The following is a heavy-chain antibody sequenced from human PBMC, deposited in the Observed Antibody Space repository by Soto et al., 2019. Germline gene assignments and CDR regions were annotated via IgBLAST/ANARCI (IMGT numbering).Heavy chain of an antibody. Sequence: TLSLTCTVSGGSISSGDYYWSWIRQPPGKGLEWIGYIYYSGSTYYNPSLKSRVTISVDTSKNQFSLKLSSVTAADTAVYYCARFGSLGYSYGLFDYWGQGTLVTVSS. J-gene: IGHJ4*02. V-gene: IGHV4-30-4*01. CDR2: IYYSGST. CDR3: ARFGSLGYSYGLFDY. D-gene: IGHD5-18*01. CDR1: GGSISSGDYY.